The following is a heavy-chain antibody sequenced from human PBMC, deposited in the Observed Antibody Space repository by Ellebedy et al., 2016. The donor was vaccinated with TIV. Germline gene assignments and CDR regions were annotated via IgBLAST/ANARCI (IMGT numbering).Heavy chain of an antibody. Sequence: SVKVSCXASGGTFSSYAISWVRQAPGQGLEWMGRIIPILGIANYAQKFQGRVTITADKSTSTAYMELSSLRSEDTAVYYCARITGLRAVAGTGYAFDIWGQGTMVTVSS. J-gene: IGHJ3*02. CDR1: GGTFSSYA. CDR3: ARITGLRAVAGTGYAFDI. D-gene: IGHD6-19*01. V-gene: IGHV1-69*04. CDR2: IIPILGIA.